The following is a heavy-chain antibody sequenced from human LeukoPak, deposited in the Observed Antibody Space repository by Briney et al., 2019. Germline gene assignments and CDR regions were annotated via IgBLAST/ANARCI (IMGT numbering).Heavy chain of an antibody. CDR2: IYVTGT. CDR3: ARHIGGGIEDMDV. Sequence: ASETLSLTCTVSGGSIGTYYWSWIRQSPGKGLEWIGYIYVTGTRYNPYLQSRVTISVDRSRNQFFLKMSSVTAADTAVYYCARHIGGGIEDMDVWGRGTKVIVSS. D-gene: IGHD3-16*02. V-gene: IGHV4-59*08. CDR1: GGSIGTYY. J-gene: IGHJ6*03.